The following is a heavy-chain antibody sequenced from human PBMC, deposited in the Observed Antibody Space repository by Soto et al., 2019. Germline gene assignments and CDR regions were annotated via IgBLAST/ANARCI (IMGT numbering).Heavy chain of an antibody. CDR1: GFTFSSYD. D-gene: IGHD3-10*01. CDR3: ARALHPHFGRLIYYYYGMDV. Sequence: GGSLRLSCAASGFTFSSYDMHWVRQATGKGLEWVSAIGTAGDTYYPGSVKGRFTISRENAKNSLYLQMNSLRAEDTAVYYCARALHPHFGRLIYYYYGMDVWGQGTTVTVSS. V-gene: IGHV3-13*01. CDR2: IGTAGDT. J-gene: IGHJ6*02.